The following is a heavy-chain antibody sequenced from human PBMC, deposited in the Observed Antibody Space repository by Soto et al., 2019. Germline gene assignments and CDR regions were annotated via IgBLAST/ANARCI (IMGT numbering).Heavy chain of an antibody. CDR1: GFTFSSYW. CDR2: IKQDGSEK. D-gene: IGHD5-12*01. Sequence: PGGYLRLSCAASGFTFSSYWMSWVRQAPGKGLEWVANIKQDGSEKYYVDSVKGRFTISRDNAKNSLYLQMNSLRAEDTAVYYCARDRKSDNGYAYGGSHGYYYYGMHLCGQGTTVTVSS. J-gene: IGHJ6*02. V-gene: IGHV3-7*03. CDR3: ARDRKSDNGYAYGGSHGYYYYGMHL.